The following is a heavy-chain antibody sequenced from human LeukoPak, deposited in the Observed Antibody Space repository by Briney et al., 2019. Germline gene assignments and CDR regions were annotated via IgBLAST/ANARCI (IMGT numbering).Heavy chain of an antibody. V-gene: IGHV3-7*01. CDR1: GFTFSSYW. Sequence: GGSLTLSCAASGFTFSSYWMSWVRQAPGKGMEWVANIKQDGSEKYYVDSVKGRFTISRDNAKNSLYLQMNSLRAEDTAVYYCAREAYSSGWYVGSFDYWGQGTLVTVPS. D-gene: IGHD6-19*01. CDR3: AREAYSSGWYVGSFDY. CDR2: IKQDGSEK. J-gene: IGHJ4*02.